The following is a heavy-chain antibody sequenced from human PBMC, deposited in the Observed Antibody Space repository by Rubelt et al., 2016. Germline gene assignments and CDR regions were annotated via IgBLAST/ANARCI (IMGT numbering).Heavy chain of an antibody. V-gene: IGHV3-66*01. Sequence: EVQLVESGGGLVKPGGSLRLSCAASGFTFSSYWMSWVRQTSGKGLEWVSVIYGGGEIYYADSVKGRFTISRDSSKNTLYLQMSSLRAENTAVYYCARSTSGWHSEWGQGTLVRVSS. D-gene: IGHD6-19*01. CDR2: IYGGGEI. CDR1: GFTFSSYW. CDR3: ARSTSGWHSE. J-gene: IGHJ4*02.